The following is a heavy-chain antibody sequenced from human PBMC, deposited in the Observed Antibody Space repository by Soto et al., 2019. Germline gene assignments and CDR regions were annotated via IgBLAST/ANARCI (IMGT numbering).Heavy chain of an antibody. CDR2: IYHSGST. V-gene: IGHV4-59*01. D-gene: IGHD4-17*01. J-gene: IGHJ4*02. CDR1: GGSISSYY. CDR3: ERDQTRNNCYDY. Sequence: PSETLSLTCTVSGGSISSYYWSWIRQPPGKGLEWIGYIYHSGSTNYNPSLKSRVTISVDTSMNQFSLKLSSVTAADTAVYYCERDQTRNNCYDYWGQGTLVTVSS.